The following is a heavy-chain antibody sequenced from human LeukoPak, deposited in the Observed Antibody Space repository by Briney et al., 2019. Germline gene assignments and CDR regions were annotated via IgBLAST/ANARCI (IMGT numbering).Heavy chain of an antibody. Sequence: GESLKISCEGSGYTFTSYWIAWVRQMPGKGLEWMGIIYPGDSDTRYSPSFQGQVTISADKSISTAYLQWSSLTASDTAMYFCAREDMLRGVFFDCWGQGTLVTVSS. D-gene: IGHD3-10*01. CDR1: GYTFTSYW. CDR3: AREDMLRGVFFDC. V-gene: IGHV5-51*01. CDR2: IYPGDSDT. J-gene: IGHJ4*02.